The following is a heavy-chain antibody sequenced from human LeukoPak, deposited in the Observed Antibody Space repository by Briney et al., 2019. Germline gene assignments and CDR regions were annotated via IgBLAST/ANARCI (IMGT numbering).Heavy chain of an antibody. D-gene: IGHD3-22*01. J-gene: IGHJ1*01. CDR1: GFTFNNAW. CDR3: TTSYYDSSGYRH. Sequence: GGSLRLSCAASGFTFNNAWMSWVRHAPGKGWEGGGRFKSKTDGGTIDYAAPVNRRFTISRDDSKNTLYLQTNSLETEDTAVYYCTTSYYDSSGYRHWGQGTLVTVSS. CDR2: FKSKTDGGTI. V-gene: IGHV3-15*01.